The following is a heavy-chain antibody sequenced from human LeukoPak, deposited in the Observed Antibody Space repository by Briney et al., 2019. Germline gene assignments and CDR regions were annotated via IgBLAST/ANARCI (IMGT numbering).Heavy chain of an antibody. V-gene: IGHV3-9*01. Sequence: GGSLRLSCAPSGFTFDDHAMHWVRQAPVKGLEWVSGISWNSGSIGYADSVKGRFTISRDNAKNSLYLQMNSLRAEDTALYYCAKVIYSSGWHRFDYWGQGTLVTVSS. CDR2: ISWNSGSI. CDR3: AKVIYSSGWHRFDY. J-gene: IGHJ4*02. CDR1: GFTFDDHA. D-gene: IGHD6-19*01.